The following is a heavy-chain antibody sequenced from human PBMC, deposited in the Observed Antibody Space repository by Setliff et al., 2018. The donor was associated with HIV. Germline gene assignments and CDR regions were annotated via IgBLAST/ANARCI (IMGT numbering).Heavy chain of an antibody. J-gene: IGHJ5*02. D-gene: IGHD3-22*01. V-gene: IGHV4-39*01. CDR3: VRHVDSDTSGHPDWFDP. CDR1: GGSVNSRNYF. CDR2: PYYSGEF. Sequence: SETLSLTCTVSGGSVNSRNYFWGWIRQPPGKGLEWIGTPYYSGEFRYNPSLKSRVTISVDTSKNQFSLNLNSVTAADTAVYYCVRHVDSDTSGHPDWFDPWGQGTLVTVSS.